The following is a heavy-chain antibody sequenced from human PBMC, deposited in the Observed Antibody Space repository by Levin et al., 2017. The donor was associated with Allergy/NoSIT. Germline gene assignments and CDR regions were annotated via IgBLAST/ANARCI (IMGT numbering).Heavy chain of an antibody. Sequence: GGSLRLSCAASGLTLSNAWMTWVRQAPGKGLEWVGRIKSKSDGGTTDYGAPGKGRFTISRDDSKNTLYLEMNSLKTEDTAVYYCSAGGGYLGDWGQGTLVIVSS. CDR2: IKSKSDGGTT. V-gene: IGHV3-15*01. CDR1: GLTLSNAW. J-gene: IGHJ4*02. D-gene: IGHD3-16*01. CDR3: SAGGGYLGD.